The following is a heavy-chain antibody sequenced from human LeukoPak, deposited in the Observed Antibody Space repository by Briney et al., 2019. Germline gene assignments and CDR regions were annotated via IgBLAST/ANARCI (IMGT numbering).Heavy chain of an antibody. V-gene: IGHV1-2*02. CDR3: ARGSGSSWFDL. D-gene: IGHD3-10*01. CDR1: GYTFTGNY. J-gene: IGHJ5*02. Sequence: ASVKVSCKASGYTFTGNYMHWVQQAPVQGLEWMGWINANSGGTKYAQKFQGRVTMTRDTSISTAYMELSSLRSDDTAVYYCARGSGSSWFDLWGQGTLVTVSS. CDR2: INANSGGT.